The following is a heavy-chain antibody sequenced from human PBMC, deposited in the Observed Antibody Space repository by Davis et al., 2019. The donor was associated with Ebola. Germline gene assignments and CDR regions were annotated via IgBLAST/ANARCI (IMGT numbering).Heavy chain of an antibody. CDR2: SGTGGNT. CDR3: AKGADLES. Sequence: GESLKISCAASGFTFPTYAMTRVRQAPGKGLEWVSSSGTGGNTYYADSIKGRFTISRDNSKSTLYLQMNSLRAEDTATYYCAKGADLESWGQGTLVTVSS. J-gene: IGHJ4*02. V-gene: IGHV3-23*01. CDR1: GFTFPTYA.